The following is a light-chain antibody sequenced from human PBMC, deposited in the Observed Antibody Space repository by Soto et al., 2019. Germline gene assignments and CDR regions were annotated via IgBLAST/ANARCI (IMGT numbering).Light chain of an antibody. V-gene: IGKV1-39*01. CDR2: DAS. CDR3: QRSYITPLT. CDR1: RSITNY. Sequence: DIQMTQSPSSLSASVGDTVTITCRARRSITNYLNWYQQKPVKALTRLIYDASILQIGVPYRFSGRGSGTGFNITSNSLRPEDFATYYCQRSYITPLTFGGGTKVEIK. J-gene: IGKJ4*01.